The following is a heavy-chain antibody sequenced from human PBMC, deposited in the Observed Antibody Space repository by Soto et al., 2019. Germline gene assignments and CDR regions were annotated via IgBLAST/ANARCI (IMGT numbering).Heavy chain of an antibody. CDR2: IIPVFGNT. CDR1: GRSFSSDG. CDR3: ARGQYYSSGSAATCYFYFGIDV. V-gene: IGHV1-69*06. D-gene: IGHD3-10*01. J-gene: IGHJ6*02. Sequence: SVKVSCKASGRSFSSDGVSWVRQAPGQGLEWMGGIIPVFGNTKYVQRFQGRLTITADKSTSTVYMEMSSLSSEDTAVYFWARGQYYSSGSAATCYFYFGIDVWGQGTTLTVSS.